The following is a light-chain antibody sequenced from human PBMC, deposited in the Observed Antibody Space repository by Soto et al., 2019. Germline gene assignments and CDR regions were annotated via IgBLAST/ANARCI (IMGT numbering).Light chain of an antibody. CDR1: SSNVGSNT. Sequence: QSVLTQPPSASGTPGQRVTISCSGSSSNVGSNTVNWYQQFPGTAPNLLIHSNDERPSGVPDRFSGSNSGTSASLAISGLQSEDEADYYCAVWDDILNGVVLGGGTKVTVL. CDR2: SND. CDR3: AVWDDILNGVV. V-gene: IGLV1-44*01. J-gene: IGLJ2*01.